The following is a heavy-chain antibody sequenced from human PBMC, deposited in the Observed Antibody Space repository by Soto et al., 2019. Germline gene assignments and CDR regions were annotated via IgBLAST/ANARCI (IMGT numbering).Heavy chain of an antibody. J-gene: IGHJ4*02. D-gene: IGHD3-22*01. CDR2: INAGNGNT. Sequence: QVQLVQSGAEVKKPGASVKVSCKASGYTFTSYAMHWVRQAPGQRLEWMGWINAGNGNTKYSQKFQGRVTITRDTSASTADMELSSLRSEDTAVYYCAGSSGYYYVDYWGQGTLVTVSS. CDR1: GYTFTSYA. V-gene: IGHV1-3*01. CDR3: AGSSGYYYVDY.